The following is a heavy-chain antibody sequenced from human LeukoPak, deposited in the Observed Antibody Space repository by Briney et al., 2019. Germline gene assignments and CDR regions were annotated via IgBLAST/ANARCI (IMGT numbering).Heavy chain of an antibody. CDR1: GFIFNNYA. CDR3: AKDNRRHYTSGPNPDPLH. V-gene: IGHV3-9*01. CDR2: ISWNSGSI. J-gene: IGHJ4*02. Sequence: GRSLRLSCAGSGFIFNNYAMHWVRQPPGKGLEWGSGISWNSGSIDYADSVKGRFTISRDNAKNSLYLQMNSLRVEDTAFYYCAKDNRRHYTSGPNPDPLHWGQGALVTVSS. D-gene: IGHD6-19*01.